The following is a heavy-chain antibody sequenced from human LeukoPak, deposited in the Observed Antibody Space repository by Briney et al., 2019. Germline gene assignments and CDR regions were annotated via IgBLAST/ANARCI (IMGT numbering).Heavy chain of an antibody. Sequence: GGSLRLSCAASGFTVSSNYMSWVRQAPGKGLEWVSVIHKNAITYHADTVKGRFTISRDNSKNMLYLQMNSLRAEDTAVYYCAKQYSSDWNGLAEYFQHWGQGTLVTVSS. V-gene: IGHV3-53*01. CDR3: AKQYSSDWNGLAEYFQH. D-gene: IGHD6-19*01. CDR1: GFTVSSNY. CDR2: IHKNAIT. J-gene: IGHJ1*01.